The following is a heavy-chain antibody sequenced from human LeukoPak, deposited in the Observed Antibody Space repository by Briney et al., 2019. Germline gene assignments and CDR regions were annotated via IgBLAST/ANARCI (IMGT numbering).Heavy chain of an antibody. J-gene: IGHJ4*02. CDR2: IYYTGST. D-gene: IGHD6-19*01. CDR3: ARAFSSGWYPYSIGGLWFDY. Sequence: SETPSLTCTVSGGSLSSYYWSWLRQPPGKGLEWIGYIYYTGSTNYNPSLTSRVTISVDTSKNQFSLKLSSVTAADTAVYYCARAFSSGWYPYSIGGLWFDYWGQGTLVTVSS. V-gene: IGHV4-59*01. CDR1: GGSLSSYY.